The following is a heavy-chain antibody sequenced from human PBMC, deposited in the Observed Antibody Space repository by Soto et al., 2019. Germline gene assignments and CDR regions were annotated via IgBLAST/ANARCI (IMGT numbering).Heavy chain of an antibody. J-gene: IGHJ6*02. CDR1: GGSFSGYY. CDR3: ARGKYTAMRIGFYYYGMDV. D-gene: IGHD5-18*01. V-gene: IGHV4-34*01. Sequence: SETLSLTCAVYGGSFSGYYLSWIRQPPGKGLEWIGEINHSGSTNYNPSLKSRVTISVDTSKNQFSLKLSSVTAADTAVYYCARGKYTAMRIGFYYYGMDVWGQGTTVTVSS. CDR2: INHSGST.